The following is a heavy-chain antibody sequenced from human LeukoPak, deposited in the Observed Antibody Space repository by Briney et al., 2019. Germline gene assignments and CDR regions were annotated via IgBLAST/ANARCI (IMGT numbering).Heavy chain of an antibody. CDR3: TTAYSGSYIGY. CDR2: IRSKTNGGTT. D-gene: IGHD1-26*01. V-gene: IGHV3-49*04. J-gene: IGHJ4*02. CDR1: GFRFCDYV. Sequence: PGGSLRLSCTASGFRFCDYVMSGVRQAPGKGLDWVGLIRSKTNGGTTEYTASVKGRFTISRDDTRSIAYLQMSSLKNEDTAVYYCTTAYSGSYIGYWGQGTLVTVSS.